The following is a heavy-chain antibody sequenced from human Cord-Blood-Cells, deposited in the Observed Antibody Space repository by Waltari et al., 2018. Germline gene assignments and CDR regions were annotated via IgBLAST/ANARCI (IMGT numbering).Heavy chain of an antibody. CDR2: IWVDESNK. Sequence: QVQLVESGGGVVQPGRYLRLSCAASGFTFSSYGMHWVRQAPGEGLGGVAVIWVDESNKYYADSGKGLFTISRDNSKNPQYLQMNSLRAEDTAVYYCATSGSYYAFDIWGQGTMVTVSS. CDR3: ATSGSYYAFDI. D-gene: IGHD1-26*01. J-gene: IGHJ3*02. V-gene: IGHV3-33*01. CDR1: GFTFSSYG.